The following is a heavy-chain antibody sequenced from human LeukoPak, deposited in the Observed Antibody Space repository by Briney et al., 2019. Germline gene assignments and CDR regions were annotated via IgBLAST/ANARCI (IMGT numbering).Heavy chain of an antibody. D-gene: IGHD3-22*01. V-gene: IGHV3-33*01. CDR3: ARVGDYENSGSQPFDY. CDR2: IWHDGSYK. CDR1: GFXXSXXG. Sequence: SXRLSCAAXGFXXSXXGMHWVXXAPGXGLXXVAVIWHDGSYKYYLDSVKGRFTISRDNAKNTLYLQMNNLRVEDTAVYYCARVGDYENSGSQPFDYWGQGTLVTVSS. J-gene: IGHJ4*02.